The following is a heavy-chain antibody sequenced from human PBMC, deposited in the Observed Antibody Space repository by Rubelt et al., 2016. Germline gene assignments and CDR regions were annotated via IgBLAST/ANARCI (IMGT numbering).Heavy chain of an antibody. Sequence: QVQLVQSGAEVKKPGASVKVSCKASGYTFTNYAMHWLRQAPGQRLEWTGWINAGNDNTKYSQEFQGRVTITRDTSASTAYMALSSLRSGDTAVYYCARAAELLLSAFDIWGQGTMVTVSS. V-gene: IGHV1-3*01. D-gene: IGHD2-15*01. J-gene: IGHJ3*02. CDR2: INAGNDNT. CDR3: ARAAELLLSAFDI. CDR1: GYTFTNYA.